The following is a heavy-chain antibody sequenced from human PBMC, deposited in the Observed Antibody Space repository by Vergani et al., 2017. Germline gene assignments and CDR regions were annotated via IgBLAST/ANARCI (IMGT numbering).Heavy chain of an antibody. J-gene: IGHJ6*03. Sequence: QVRLQASGPGLVKPSETLYLNCTVSGGAISHYGGSWIRQPPGKGLEWIGDIYSSASTIYNPSLKSRVNIAVDTSKNQFALELSSVTAADTAVYYCARATDYYYYRDVWGRG. D-gene: IGHD4-11*01. CDR2: IYSSAST. CDR3: ARATDYYYYRDV. CDR1: GGAISHYG. V-gene: IGHV4-59*01.